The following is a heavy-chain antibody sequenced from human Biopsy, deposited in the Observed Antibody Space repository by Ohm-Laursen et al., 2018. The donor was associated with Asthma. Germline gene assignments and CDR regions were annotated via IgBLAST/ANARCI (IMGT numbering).Heavy chain of an antibody. CDR2: ISGDAQRT. CDR3: AKDWKSLYVQYFFEY. V-gene: IGHV3-23*01. J-gene: IGHJ4*02. Sequence: SLRLSCAASGFTFSSYALSWVRQAPGKGLEWVSGISGDAQRTYYEDSVKGRFTISRDNSKNMIYLQLNSLRAEDTAVYYCAKDWKSLYVQYFFEYWGQGTLVTVSS. CDR1: GFTFSSYA. D-gene: IGHD5/OR15-5a*01.